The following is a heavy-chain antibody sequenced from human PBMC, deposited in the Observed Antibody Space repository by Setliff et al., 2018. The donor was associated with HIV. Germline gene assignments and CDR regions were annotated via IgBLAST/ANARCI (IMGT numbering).Heavy chain of an antibody. J-gene: IGHJ4*02. CDR2: IYHSEYT. CDR1: GYSIGSDNW. D-gene: IGHD4-17*01. Sequence: SETLSLTCAVSGYSIGSDNWWTWVRQAPGKGLEWIGEIYHSEYTNYNPSLKSRVTISVDTSKNQFSLRLTSVTAADTAVYFCARVETTVTSRLDYWGQGTLVTVSS. CDR3: ARVETTVTSRLDY. V-gene: IGHV4-4*02.